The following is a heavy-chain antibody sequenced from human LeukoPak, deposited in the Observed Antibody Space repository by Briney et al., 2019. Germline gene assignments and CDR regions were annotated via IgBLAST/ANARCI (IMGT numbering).Heavy chain of an antibody. D-gene: IGHD5-18*01. Sequence: SVKVSCKASGGTFSSYAISWVRQAPGQGLEWMGGIIPIFGTVNYAQKFQGRVTITADESTSTAYMELSSLRSEDTAVYYCATTSGRYSYGPGYYYYGMDVWGKGTTVTVSS. CDR1: GGTFSSYA. CDR3: ATTSGRYSYGPGYYYYGMDV. CDR2: IIPIFGTV. J-gene: IGHJ6*04. V-gene: IGHV1-69*13.